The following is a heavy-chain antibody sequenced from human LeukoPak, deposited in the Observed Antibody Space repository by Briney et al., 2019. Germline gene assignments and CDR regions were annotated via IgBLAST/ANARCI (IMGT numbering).Heavy chain of an antibody. CDR2: INHSGST. V-gene: IGHV4-34*01. Sequence: KPSETLSLTCAVYGGSFSGYYWSWIRQPPGKGLEWIGEINHSGSTNYNPSLKSRVTISVDTSKNQFSLKLSSVTAADTAVYYCARSVRPYYDFWSGYSFDPWGQGTLVTVSS. D-gene: IGHD3-3*01. CDR1: GGSFSGYY. J-gene: IGHJ5*02. CDR3: ARSVRPYYDFWSGYSFDP.